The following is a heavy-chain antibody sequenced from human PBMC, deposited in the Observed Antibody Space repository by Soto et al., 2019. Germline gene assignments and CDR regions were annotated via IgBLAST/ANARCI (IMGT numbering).Heavy chain of an antibody. D-gene: IGHD2-2*01. V-gene: IGHV3-33*01. CDR2: IWYDGSNK. J-gene: IGHJ3*02. CDR1: GFTFSSYG. Sequence: GGSLRLSCAASGFTFSSYGMHWVRQAPGKGLEWVAVIWYDGSNKYYADSVKGRFTISRDNSKNTLYLQMNSLRAEDTAVYYCAGEPRDIVVVPAAIADGAFDIWGQGTMVTVSS. CDR3: AGEPRDIVVVPAAIADGAFDI.